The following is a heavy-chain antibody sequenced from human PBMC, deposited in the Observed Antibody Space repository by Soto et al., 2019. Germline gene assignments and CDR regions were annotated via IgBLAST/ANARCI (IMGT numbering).Heavy chain of an antibody. CDR3: ATIVGANDY. CDR1: RASIYTYS. D-gene: IGHD1-26*01. Sequence: PLETLSLTCTVSRASIYTYSWTWIRQPAGKGLQWIGHIYSSGSANYSPSLKSRVSMSVDSSKNQISLKLSSVTAADTAVYYCATIVGANDYWGQGTLVTVSS. J-gene: IGHJ4*02. V-gene: IGHV4-4*07. CDR2: IYSSGSA.